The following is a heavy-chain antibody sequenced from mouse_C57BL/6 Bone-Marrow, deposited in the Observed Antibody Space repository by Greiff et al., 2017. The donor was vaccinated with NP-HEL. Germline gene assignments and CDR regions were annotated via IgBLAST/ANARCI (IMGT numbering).Heavy chain of an antibody. CDR1: GYTFTSYW. D-gene: IGHD5-1*01. J-gene: IGHJ2*01. CDR2: IYPSDSET. CDR3: ARGKGIFGTCFDY. Sequence: VQLQQPGAELVRPGSSVKLSCKASGYTFTSYWMDWVKQRPGQGLEWIGNIYPSDSETHYNQKFKDKATLTVDKSSSTAYMQLSSLTAEDSAGYYCARGKGIFGTCFDYWGQGTTLTVSS. V-gene: IGHV1-61*01.